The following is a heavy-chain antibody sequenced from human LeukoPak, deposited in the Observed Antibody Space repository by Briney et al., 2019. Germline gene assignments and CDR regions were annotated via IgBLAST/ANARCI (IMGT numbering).Heavy chain of an antibody. J-gene: IGHJ4*02. CDR2: TYYRSKWYI. V-gene: IGHV6-1*01. CDR1: GDSFSSNSAA. CDR3: ARSRSDCSSTGCYEGFFDF. Sequence: SQTLSLTCAISGDSFSSNSAAWNWIRQSPSRGLEWLGRTYYRSKWYIDYAVSVKSRITFNPDTSKNHFSLQLNSVTPEDTAVYYCARSRSDCSSTGCYEGFFDFWGQGTLVTVSS. D-gene: IGHD2-2*01.